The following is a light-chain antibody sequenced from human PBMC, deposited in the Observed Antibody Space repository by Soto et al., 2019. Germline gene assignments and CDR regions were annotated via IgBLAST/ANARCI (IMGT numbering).Light chain of an antibody. Sequence: DKLMSQSPATLSRSPGARLTISCRASQNIHNQMSWFIQEPGQGPRLLIYGASTRATGIPDRFSGSGSGTDFTLTISSLQPDDFETYYCQHYNSYSEAFGQGTKVDIK. V-gene: IGKV3D-15*01. CDR3: QHYNSYSEA. CDR2: GAS. CDR1: QNIHNQ. J-gene: IGKJ1*01.